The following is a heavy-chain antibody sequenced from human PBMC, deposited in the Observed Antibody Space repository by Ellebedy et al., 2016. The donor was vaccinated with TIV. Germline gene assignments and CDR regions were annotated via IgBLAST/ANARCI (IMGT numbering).Heavy chain of an antibody. CDR1: GDSIFNAGAY. V-gene: IGHV4-61*08. CDR2: VYRTGST. D-gene: IGHD3-22*01. J-gene: IGHJ5*02. Sequence: SETLSLXXTASGDSIFNAGAYWSWIRQPPGRALEWIGYVYRTGSTKLNPSLKSRVTMSVDTSKNQFSLKLNSVTAPDTAIYYCARGLYFDSSGYHYWFDPWGQGTLVTVSS. CDR3: ARGLYFDSSGYHYWFDP.